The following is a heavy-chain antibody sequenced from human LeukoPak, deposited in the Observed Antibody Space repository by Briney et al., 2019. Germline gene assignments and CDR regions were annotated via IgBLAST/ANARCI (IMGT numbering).Heavy chain of an antibody. D-gene: IGHD6-6*01. CDR3: ARQGGSTSSYFDY. CDR1: GYIFATYW. V-gene: IGHV5-51*01. J-gene: IGHJ4*02. CDR2: IYPGDSDT. Sequence: GESLKISCKGSGYIFATYWIGWVRQMPGKGLEWMGIIYPGDSDTRYSPSFQGQVTISADKSITTAYLQWSSLKASDSAMHYCARQGGSTSSYFDYWGQGTLVTVSS.